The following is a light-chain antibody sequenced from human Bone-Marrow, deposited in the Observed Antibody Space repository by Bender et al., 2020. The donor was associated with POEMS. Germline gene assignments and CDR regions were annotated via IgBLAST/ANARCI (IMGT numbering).Light chain of an antibody. Sequence: QSALTQPASVSGSPGQSITISCIGTSSDVGGYNYVSWYQQHPGKAPKLMIYDVTKRPSGVPDRFSGSKSGNTASLAITGLQAEDEGDYYCQSYDNSLGGWVFGGGTKLTVL. J-gene: IGLJ3*02. V-gene: IGLV2-14*03. CDR1: SSDVGGYNY. CDR3: QSYDNSLGGWV. CDR2: DVT.